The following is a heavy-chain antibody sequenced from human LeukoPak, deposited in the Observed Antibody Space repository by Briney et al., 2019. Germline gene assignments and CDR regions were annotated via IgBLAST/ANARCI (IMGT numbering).Heavy chain of an antibody. Sequence: ASVKVSCKASGYTFTGYYMHWVRQAPGQGLEWMGIINPSGGSTSYAQKFQGRVTMTRDTSTSTVYMELSSLRSEDTAVYYCATETRGYSGSYLNWFDPWGQGTLVTVSS. V-gene: IGHV1-46*01. CDR1: GYTFTGYY. D-gene: IGHD1-26*01. J-gene: IGHJ5*02. CDR2: INPSGGST. CDR3: ATETRGYSGSYLNWFDP.